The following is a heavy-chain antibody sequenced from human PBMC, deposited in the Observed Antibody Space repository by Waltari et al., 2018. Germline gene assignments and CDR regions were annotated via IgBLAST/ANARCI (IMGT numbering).Heavy chain of an antibody. CDR3: ARDIVVVIATNPLGAFDI. CDR1: GGTFSSYA. Sequence: QVQLVQSGAEVKKPGSSVKVSCKASGGTFSSYAISWVRQAPGQGLEWMGGIIPIFGTANYAQKFQGRVTITADKSTSTAYMELSSLRSEDTAVYYCARDIVVVIATNPLGAFDIWGQGTMVTVSS. D-gene: IGHD2-21*01. J-gene: IGHJ3*02. CDR2: IIPIFGTA. V-gene: IGHV1-69*14.